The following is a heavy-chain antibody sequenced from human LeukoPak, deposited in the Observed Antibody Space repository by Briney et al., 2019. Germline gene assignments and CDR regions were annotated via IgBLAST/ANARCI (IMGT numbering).Heavy chain of an antibody. Sequence: PSETLSLTCTVSGGSVSSGSYYWRWIRQPPGTGLEWIGYIYYSGSTNYNPSLKSRVTISVDTSKNQFSLKLSYVTGADTAVYYCERYLTGPYSSGWWPLEYWGQGTLVTVSS. J-gene: IGHJ4*02. CDR2: IYYSGST. D-gene: IGHD6-19*01. CDR1: GGSVSSGSYY. V-gene: IGHV4-61*01. CDR3: ERYLTGPYSSGWWPLEY.